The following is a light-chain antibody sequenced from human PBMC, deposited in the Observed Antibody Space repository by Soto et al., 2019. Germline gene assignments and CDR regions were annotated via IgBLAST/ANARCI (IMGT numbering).Light chain of an antibody. V-gene: IGLV2-14*01. Sequence: QSALTQPASVSGSPGQSITISCTGTSSDVGAYNYVSWYQQHPGKAPKLMIFEVIDRPSGVSNRLSGSKSGNTASLTISGLQAEDEADYYCSSYTSSNTLVFGGGTKLTVL. CDR2: EVI. CDR1: SSDVGAYNY. J-gene: IGLJ2*01. CDR3: SSYTSSNTLV.